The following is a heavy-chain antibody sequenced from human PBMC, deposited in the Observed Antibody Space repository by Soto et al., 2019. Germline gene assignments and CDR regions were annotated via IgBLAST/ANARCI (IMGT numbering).Heavy chain of an antibody. D-gene: IGHD1-26*01. Sequence: GESLTLSCAASGFTFSTFWMSWVRQAPGQGLEWGVNIKQDGSEKYYADYVKGRFTISRDNAKTSMYLQINSLRAVATAVAYCAKAASGSDRTPPGSWGQGTLVTVSS. CDR2: IKQDGSEK. V-gene: IGHV3-7*01. J-gene: IGHJ5*02. CDR1: GFTFSTFW. CDR3: AKAASGSDRTPPGS.